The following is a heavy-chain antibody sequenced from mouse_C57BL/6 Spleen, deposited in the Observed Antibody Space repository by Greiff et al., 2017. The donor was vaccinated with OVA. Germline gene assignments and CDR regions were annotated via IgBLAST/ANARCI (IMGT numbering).Heavy chain of an antibody. V-gene: IGHV1-80*01. D-gene: IGHD2-10*02. J-gene: IGHJ2*01. CDR2: IYPGDGDT. CDR1: GYAFSSYW. Sequence: VKLQESGAELVKPGASVKISCKASGYAFSSYWMNWVKQRPGKGLEWIGQIYPGDGDTNYNGKFKGKATLTADKSSSTAYMQLSSLTSEDSAVYFCARSGVWYPDYWGQGTTLTVSS. CDR3: ARSGVWYPDY.